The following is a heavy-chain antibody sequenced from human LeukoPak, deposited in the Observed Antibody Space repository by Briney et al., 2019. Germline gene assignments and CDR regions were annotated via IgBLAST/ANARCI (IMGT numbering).Heavy chain of an antibody. D-gene: IGHD5-18*01. CDR3: ARRGIQLWLRNWFDP. J-gene: IGHJ5*02. CDR1: GGSFSGYY. CDR2: INHSGST. V-gene: IGHV4-34*01. Sequence: SETLSLTCAVYGGSFSGYYWSWIRQPPGKGLEWIGEINHSGSTNYNPSLKGRVTISVDTSENQFSLKLSSVTAADTAVYYCARRGIQLWLRNWFDPWGQGTLVTVSS.